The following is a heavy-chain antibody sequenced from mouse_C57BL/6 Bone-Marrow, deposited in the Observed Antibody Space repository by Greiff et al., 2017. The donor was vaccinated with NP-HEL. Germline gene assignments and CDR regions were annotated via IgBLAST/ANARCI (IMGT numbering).Heavy chain of an antibody. J-gene: IGHJ3*01. D-gene: IGHD1-1*01. CDR3: ARLRYYYGSRLFAY. Sequence: VQLQQSGAELVRPGTSVKVSCKASGYAFTNYLLEWVKQRPGQGLEWIGVINPGSGGTNYNEKFKGKATLTADKSSSTAYMQLSSLTSEDSAVYFCARLRYYYGSRLFAYWGQGTLVTVSA. V-gene: IGHV1-54*01. CDR2: INPGSGGT. CDR1: GYAFTNYL.